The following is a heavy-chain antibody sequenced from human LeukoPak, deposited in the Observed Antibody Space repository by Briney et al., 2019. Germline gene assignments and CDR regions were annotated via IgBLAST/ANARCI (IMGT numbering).Heavy chain of an antibody. Sequence: GGSLRLSCAASGFTVSNNYMSWVRQAPGEGLEYVSLIYGDGSTYYADSVKGRFTISRDNSKNSLYLQMNSLRTEDTALYYCAKDRYSSSWGYYMDVWGKGTTVTVSS. J-gene: IGHJ6*03. CDR3: AKDRYSSSWGYYMDV. D-gene: IGHD6-6*01. CDR2: IYGDGST. V-gene: IGHV3-53*05. CDR1: GFTVSNNY.